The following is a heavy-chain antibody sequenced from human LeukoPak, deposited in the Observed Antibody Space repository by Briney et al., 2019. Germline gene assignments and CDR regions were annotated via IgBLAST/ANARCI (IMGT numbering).Heavy chain of an antibody. CDR3: ARDRPTSGSYFFDY. Sequence: GGSLRLSCAASAFTFSDYSMNWVRQAPGKGLEWISYISGRSSTIYYADSVRGRFTISRDNAKNSMYLQMNSLRAEDTAVYYCARDRPTSGSYFFDYWGQGTLVTVSS. CDR2: ISGRSSTI. V-gene: IGHV3-48*01. CDR1: AFTFSDYS. J-gene: IGHJ4*02. D-gene: IGHD1-26*01.